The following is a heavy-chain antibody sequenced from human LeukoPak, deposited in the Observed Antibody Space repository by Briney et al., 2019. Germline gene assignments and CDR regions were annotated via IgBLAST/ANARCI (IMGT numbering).Heavy chain of an antibody. V-gene: IGHV4-59*08. CDR3: ARFSSGYYYRLDY. J-gene: IGHJ4*02. CDR2: IYYSGST. Sequence: PSETLSLTCTVSGGSINSYYWSWIRQPPGKGLEWIGYIYYSGSTNYNPSLKSRVTISVDTSKNQFSLKLSSVTAADTAVYYCARFSSGYYYRLDYWGQGTLVTVSS. CDR1: GGSINSYY. D-gene: IGHD3-22*01.